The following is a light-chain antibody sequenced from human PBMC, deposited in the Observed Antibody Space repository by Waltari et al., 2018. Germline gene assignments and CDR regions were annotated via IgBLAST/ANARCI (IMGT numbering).Light chain of an antibody. J-gene: IGKJ1*01. V-gene: IGKV3-20*01. CDR1: QSLSGSY. CDR3: QQYGSSPWT. Sequence: EIVLTQSPGTLSLSPGERATLSCRASQSLSGSYVAWYQQKPGQAPRLLIYGASTRATGIPGRFSVSGSGTGFTLSISRLEPEDFAVYYCQQYGSSPWTFGQGTKVEIK. CDR2: GAS.